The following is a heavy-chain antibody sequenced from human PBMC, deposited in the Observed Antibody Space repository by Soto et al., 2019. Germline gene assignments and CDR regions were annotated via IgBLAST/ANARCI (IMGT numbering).Heavy chain of an antibody. J-gene: IGHJ6*02. CDR3: ARGTVVPAAMMGYGMDV. D-gene: IGHD2-2*01. V-gene: IGHV1-69*06. CDR1: GGTFSSYA. CDR2: IIPIFGTA. Sequence: SVKVSCKASGGTFSSYAISWVRQAPGQGLEWMGGIIPIFGTANYAQKFQGRVTITADKSTSTAYMELSSLRSEDTAVYYCARGTVVPAAMMGYGMDVWGQGTTVTVSS.